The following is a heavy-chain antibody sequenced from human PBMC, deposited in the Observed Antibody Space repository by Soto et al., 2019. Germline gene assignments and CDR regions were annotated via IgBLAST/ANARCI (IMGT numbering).Heavy chain of an antibody. J-gene: IGHJ3*02. D-gene: IGHD3-22*01. CDR2: IYYSGST. CDR1: GGSISSGGYY. CDR3: ARGLITDDAFDI. V-gene: IGHV4-31*03. Sequence: SETLSLTYTVSGGSISSGGYYWSWIRQHPGKGLEWIGYIYYSGSTYYNPSLKSRVTISVDTSKNQFSLKLSSVTAADTAVYYCARGLITDDAFDIWGQGTMVTVSS.